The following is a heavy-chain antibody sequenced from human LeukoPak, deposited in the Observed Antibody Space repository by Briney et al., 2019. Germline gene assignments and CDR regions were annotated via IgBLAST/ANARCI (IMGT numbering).Heavy chain of an antibody. J-gene: IGHJ1*01. CDR2: ISGSGGRT. CDR3: AKENYGDSTGGRFQH. CDR1: GFTFSSYA. V-gene: IGHV3-23*01. D-gene: IGHD4-17*01. Sequence: GSLRLSCAASGFTFSSYAMSWVRQAPGKGLEWVSSISGSGGRTYYADSVKGRFTISRDNSKNTLYLQMNSLRAEDTAVYYCAKENYGDSTGGRFQHWGQGTLVTVSS.